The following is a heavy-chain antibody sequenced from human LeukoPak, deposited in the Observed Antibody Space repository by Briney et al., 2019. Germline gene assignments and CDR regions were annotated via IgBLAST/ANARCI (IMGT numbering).Heavy chain of an antibody. CDR1: GGSFSGYY. CDR2: IYYSGST. D-gene: IGHD3-22*01. V-gene: IGHV4-59*12. Sequence: SETLSLTCAVYGGSFSGYYWSWIRQPPGKGLEWIGYIYYSGSTYYNPSLKSRVTISVDTSKNQFSLKLSSVTAADTAVYYCARVSHGYFDYWGQGTLVTVSS. J-gene: IGHJ4*02. CDR3: ARVSHGYFDY.